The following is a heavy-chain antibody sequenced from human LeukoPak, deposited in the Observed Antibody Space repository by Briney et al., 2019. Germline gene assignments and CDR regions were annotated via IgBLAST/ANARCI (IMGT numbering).Heavy chain of an antibody. V-gene: IGHV4-38-2*02. J-gene: IGHJ3*02. CDR2: IYHSGST. D-gene: IGHD3-16*01. Sequence: PSETLSLTCTVSGYSISSGYYWGWIRQPPGKGLEWIGSIYHSGSTYYNPSLKSRVTISVDTSKNQFSLKLSSVTAADTAVYYCARGGVGVRSGAFDIWGQGTMVTVSS. CDR1: GYSISSGYY. CDR3: ARGGVGVRSGAFDI.